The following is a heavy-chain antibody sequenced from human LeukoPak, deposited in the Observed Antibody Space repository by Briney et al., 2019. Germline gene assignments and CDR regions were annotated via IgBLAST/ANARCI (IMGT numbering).Heavy chain of an antibody. Sequence: SVTVSCKASGGTFSSYAISWVRQAPGQGLEWMGGIIPIFGTANYAQKFQGRVTITADKSTSTAYMELSSLRSEDTAVYYCARGHSGSYLYYFDYWGQGTLVTVSS. CDR2: IIPIFGTA. D-gene: IGHD1-26*01. V-gene: IGHV1-69*06. J-gene: IGHJ4*02. CDR1: GGTFSSYA. CDR3: ARGHSGSYLYYFDY.